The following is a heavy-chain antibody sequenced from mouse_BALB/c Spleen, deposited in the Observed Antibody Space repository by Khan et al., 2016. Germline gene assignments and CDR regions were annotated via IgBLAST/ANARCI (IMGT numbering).Heavy chain of an antibody. Sequence: EVELVESGGGLVQPGESLKHSCESNEYEFPSHDMSWVRKTPEKRLELVAAINSDGGSTYYPDTMERRFIISRDNTKKTLYLQMSSLRSEDTALYYCARQEKKYGNFYAMDYWGQGTSVTVSS. D-gene: IGHD2-10*02. CDR2: INSDGGST. J-gene: IGHJ4*01. V-gene: IGHV5-2*01. CDR1: EYEFPSHD. CDR3: ARQEKKYGNFYAMDY.